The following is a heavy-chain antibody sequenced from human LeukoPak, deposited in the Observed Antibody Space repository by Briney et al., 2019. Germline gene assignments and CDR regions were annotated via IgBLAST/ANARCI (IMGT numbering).Heavy chain of an antibody. D-gene: IGHD1-26*01. Sequence: SETLSLTCTVSGGSISSYCWSWIRQSPGKGLEWIGYVYYSGSTYYNPSLKSRVTMSVDTSKNQFSLKLSSVTAADTAVYYCARGLAWELLVPFDFWGQGTLVTVSS. CDR2: VYYSGST. V-gene: IGHV4-59*08. CDR3: ARGLAWELLVPFDF. CDR1: GGSISSYC. J-gene: IGHJ4*02.